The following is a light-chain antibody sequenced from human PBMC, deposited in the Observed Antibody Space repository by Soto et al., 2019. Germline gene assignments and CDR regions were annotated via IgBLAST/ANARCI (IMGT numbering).Light chain of an antibody. V-gene: IGLV1-44*01. CDR2: SNN. J-gene: IGLJ1*01. CDR1: SSNIGSNT. Sequence: QSVLTQPPSASGTPGQRVTISCSGSSSNIGSNTVNWYQQLPGTAPKLLIYSNNQRPSGVPDRFSASKSGTSASLAISGLQSEDEADYYCAAWDDSLNGPVFGTGTKV. CDR3: AAWDDSLNGPV.